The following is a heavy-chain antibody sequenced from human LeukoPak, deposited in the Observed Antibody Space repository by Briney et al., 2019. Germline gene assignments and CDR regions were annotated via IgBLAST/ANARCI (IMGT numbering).Heavy chain of an antibody. J-gene: IGHJ4*02. Sequence: PGGSLRLSCAASGFTFSSYGMHWVRQAPGKGLEWVAVISYDGNNKYYADSVKGRFTISRDNSKNTLYLQMNSLRAEDTAVYYCAKGNIGYYYDSSGYYVDYWGQGTLVTVSS. D-gene: IGHD3-22*01. CDR2: ISYDGNNK. CDR1: GFTFSSYG. V-gene: IGHV3-30*18. CDR3: AKGNIGYYYDSSGYYVDY.